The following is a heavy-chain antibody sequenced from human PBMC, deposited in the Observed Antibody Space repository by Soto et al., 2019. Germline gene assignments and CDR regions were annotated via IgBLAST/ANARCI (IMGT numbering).Heavy chain of an antibody. D-gene: IGHD3-3*01. CDR3: ARQGHDDFWSTSYDY. J-gene: IGHJ4*02. V-gene: IGHV4-59*08. CDR2: IYYSGST. CDR1: GGSISSYY. Sequence: SETLSLTCTVSGGSISSYYWSWDRQPPGKGLEWIGYIYYSGSTNYNPSLKSRVTISVDTSKNQFSLKLSSVTAADTAVYYCARQGHDDFWSTSYDYWGQGTLVTVSS.